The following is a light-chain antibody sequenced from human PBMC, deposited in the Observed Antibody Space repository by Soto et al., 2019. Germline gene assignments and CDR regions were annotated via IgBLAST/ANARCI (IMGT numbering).Light chain of an antibody. Sequence: DIQMTQSPSSLSASVGDRVTMTCRASQSISTYLNWYQQKPGKAPNLLIYAASTLQSGVPSRFSGSGSGTDFTLTISSLQPEDFATYYCQQSYRTPWTFGQGTKVDI. CDR2: AAS. J-gene: IGKJ1*01. CDR1: QSISTY. CDR3: QQSYRTPWT. V-gene: IGKV1-39*01.